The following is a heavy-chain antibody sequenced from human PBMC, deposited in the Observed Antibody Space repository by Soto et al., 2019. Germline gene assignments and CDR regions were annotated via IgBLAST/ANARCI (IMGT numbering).Heavy chain of an antibody. J-gene: IGHJ4*02. CDR3: ARAYSSWYWDY. D-gene: IGHD6-13*01. CDR1: GGSISSRGFY. V-gene: IGHV4-31*03. CDR2: IYYSGST. Sequence: QVQLQESGPGPVKPSQTLSLTCTVSGGSISSRGFYWTWIRQHPGKGLEWIGYIYYSGSTYYNPSLKSRVTISPDTSKNQFSLKLDSVTAADTAVYYCARAYSSWYWDYWGQGTLVTVSS.